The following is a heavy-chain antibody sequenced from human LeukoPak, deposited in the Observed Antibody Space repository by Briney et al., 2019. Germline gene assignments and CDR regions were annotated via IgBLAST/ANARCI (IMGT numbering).Heavy chain of an antibody. J-gene: IGHJ6*02. CDR3: VRGQGDWHYYGMDV. CDR2: ISSSGSVT. Sequence: GGSLRLSCAASGFVFSDYYMSWSRQAPGKGLEWISYISSSGSVTYYADSVQGRFTISRDNVKNSVFLEMNSLRVDDAAVYYCVRGQGDWHYYGMDVWGQGTTVIVS. D-gene: IGHD3-9*01. V-gene: IGHV3-11*01. CDR1: GFVFSDYY.